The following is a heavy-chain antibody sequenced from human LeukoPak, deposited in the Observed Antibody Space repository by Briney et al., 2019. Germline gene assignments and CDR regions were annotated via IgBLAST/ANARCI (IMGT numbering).Heavy chain of an antibody. V-gene: IGHV3-74*01. Sequence: GGSLRLSCAATGFTFSSYWMHWVRQAPGKGLVWVSRINTDGSSTSYADSVKGRFTISRDNAKNTLYLQMNSLRAEDTAVYYCASSPYYDFWSGYYPFDYWGQGTLVTVSS. CDR1: GFTFSSYW. CDR2: INTDGSST. D-gene: IGHD3-3*01. CDR3: ASSPYYDFWSGYYPFDY. J-gene: IGHJ4*02.